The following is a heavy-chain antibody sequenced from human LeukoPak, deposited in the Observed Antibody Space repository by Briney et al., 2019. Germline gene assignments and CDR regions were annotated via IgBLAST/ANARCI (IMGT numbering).Heavy chain of an antibody. D-gene: IGHD1-26*01. CDR3: ARDPNSGYLDY. CDR1: GGSISSYY. J-gene: IGHJ4*02. V-gene: IGHV4-59*01. Sequence: SETLSLTCTVSGGSISSYYWSWIRQPPGKELEWIGYIYYSGSTNYIPSLKSRVTISVDTSKNQFSLKLSSVTAADTAVYYCARDPNSGYLDYWGQGTLVTVSS. CDR2: IYYSGST.